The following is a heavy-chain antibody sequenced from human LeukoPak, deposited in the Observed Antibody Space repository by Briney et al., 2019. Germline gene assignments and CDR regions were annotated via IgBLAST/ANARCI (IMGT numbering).Heavy chain of an antibody. D-gene: IGHD3-22*01. J-gene: IGHJ4*02. CDR3: AKGHYDSSGAAADY. Sequence: PGRSLRLSCAASGFTFSSYGMHWVRQAPGKGLEWVAVISFDGNNKYYADSVKGRFTISRDNSKNTLYLQMNSLRAEDTAVYYCAKGHYDSSGAAADYWGQGTLVTVSS. CDR2: ISFDGNNK. V-gene: IGHV3-30*18. CDR1: GFTFSSYG.